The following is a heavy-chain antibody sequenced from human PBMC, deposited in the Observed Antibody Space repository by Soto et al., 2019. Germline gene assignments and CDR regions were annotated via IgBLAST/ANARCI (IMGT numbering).Heavy chain of an antibody. D-gene: IGHD6-13*01. CDR3: ARDSQQQLGENWFDP. CDR1: GYTFTSYA. V-gene: IGHV1-3*01. Sequence: QVQLVQSGAEVKKPGASVKVSCKASGYTFTSYAMHWVRQAPGQRLEWMGWINAGNGNTKYSQKFQGRVTITRDTSASTAYMELSSLRSEDTAVYYCARDSQQQLGENWFDPWGQGTLVTVSS. J-gene: IGHJ5*02. CDR2: INAGNGNT.